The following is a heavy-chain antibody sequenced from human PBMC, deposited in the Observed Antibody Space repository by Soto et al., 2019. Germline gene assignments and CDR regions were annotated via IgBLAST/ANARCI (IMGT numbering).Heavy chain of an antibody. CDR1: GFSFSNYA. CDR2: ITSVGYT. J-gene: IGHJ4*02. V-gene: IGHV3-23*01. Sequence: GSLRLSCATSGFSFSNYAMSWVRQAPGKGLEWVAAITSVGYTYYVDSLKGRFTISRDNSKNTLYLQMNSLRAEDTAVYYCAKDLIDYSNSYFDYWGQGTLVTVSS. CDR3: AKDLIDYSNSYFDY. D-gene: IGHD4-4*01.